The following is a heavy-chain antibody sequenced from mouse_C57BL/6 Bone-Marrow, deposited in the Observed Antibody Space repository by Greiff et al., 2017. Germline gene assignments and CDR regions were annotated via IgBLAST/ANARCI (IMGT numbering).Heavy chain of an antibody. CDR2: ISDGGSYT. CDR1: GFTFSSYA. V-gene: IGHV5-4*01. D-gene: IGHD1-1*02. CDR3: ARDGGYLYYFDY. J-gene: IGHJ2*01. Sequence: EVKLMESGGGLVKPGGSLKLSCAASGFTFSSYAMSWVRQTPEKRLEWVATISDGGSYTYYPDNVKGRFTISRDNAKNNLYLQMSHLKSEDTAMYDCARDGGYLYYFDYWGQGTTLTVSS.